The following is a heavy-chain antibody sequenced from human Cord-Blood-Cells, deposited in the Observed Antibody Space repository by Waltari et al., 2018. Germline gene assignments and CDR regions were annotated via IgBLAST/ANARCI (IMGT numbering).Heavy chain of an antibody. CDR1: GGSISSSSYY. CDR2: IYYSGST. D-gene: IGHD1-26*01. CDR3: ARHSGIVGATFDY. J-gene: IGHJ4*02. Sequence: QLQLQESGPGLVKPSETLSITCTVSGGSISSSSYYWGWIRQPPGKGLEWIGSIYYSGSTYYTPALKSRVTISVDTSKNQFSLKLSSVTAADTAVYYCARHSGIVGATFDYWGQGTLVTVSS. V-gene: IGHV4-39*01.